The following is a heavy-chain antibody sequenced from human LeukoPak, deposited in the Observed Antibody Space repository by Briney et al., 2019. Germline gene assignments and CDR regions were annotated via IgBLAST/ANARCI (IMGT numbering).Heavy chain of an antibody. CDR1: GGSISSYY. D-gene: IGHD3-3*01. Sequence: PSETLSLTCTVSGGSISSYYWSWIRPPPGKGLEWIGYIYYSGSTNYNPSLKSRVTISVDTSKNQFSLKLSSVTAADTAVYYCARGGFTEWLLDYWGQGTLVTVSS. V-gene: IGHV4-59*01. J-gene: IGHJ4*02. CDR3: ARGGFTEWLLDY. CDR2: IYYSGST.